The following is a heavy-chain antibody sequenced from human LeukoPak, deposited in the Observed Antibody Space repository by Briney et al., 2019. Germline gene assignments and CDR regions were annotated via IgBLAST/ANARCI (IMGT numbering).Heavy chain of an antibody. D-gene: IGHD5-12*01. CDR1: GYSISSGYY. CDR3: ARALATVTPPDYYYYYYMDV. V-gene: IGHV4-38-2*01. J-gene: IGHJ6*03. CDR2: IYHSGST. Sequence: KPSETLSLTCAVSGYSISSGYYWGWIRQPPGKGLEWVGSIYHSGSTYYNPSLKSRVTISVDTSKNQFSLKLSSVTAADTAVYYCARALATVTPPDYYYYYYMDVWGKGTTVTVSS.